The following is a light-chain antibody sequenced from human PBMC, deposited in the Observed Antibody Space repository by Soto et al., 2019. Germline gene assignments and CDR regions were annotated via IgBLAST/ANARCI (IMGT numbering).Light chain of an antibody. CDR1: QSISSY. CDR3: QQYYSPPYT. CDR2: WAS. V-gene: IGKV1-27*01. Sequence: DIQMTQSPSSLSASVGDRVTITCRASQSISSYLNWYQQKPGQPPKLLIYWASTRESGVPDRFSGSGSGADFTLTISRLQAEDVAVYFCQQYYSPPYTFGQGTKLEIK. J-gene: IGKJ2*01.